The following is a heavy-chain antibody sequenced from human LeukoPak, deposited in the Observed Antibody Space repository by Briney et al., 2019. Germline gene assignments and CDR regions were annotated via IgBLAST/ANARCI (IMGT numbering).Heavy chain of an antibody. CDR2: IYSGGGT. Sequence: GGSLRLSCAASGFTVSSNYMSWVRQAPGKGLEWVSVIYSGGGTYYADSVKGRFTISRDNSKNTLYLQMNSLRAEDTAVYYCARDLELYGSGSAYYMDVWGKGTTVTVSS. J-gene: IGHJ6*03. CDR1: GFTVSSNY. V-gene: IGHV3-53*01. D-gene: IGHD3-10*01. CDR3: ARDLELYGSGSAYYMDV.